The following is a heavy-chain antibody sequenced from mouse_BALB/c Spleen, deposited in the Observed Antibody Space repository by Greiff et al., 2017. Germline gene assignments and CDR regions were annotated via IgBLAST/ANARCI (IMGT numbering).Heavy chain of an antibody. D-gene: IGHD3-3*01. V-gene: IGHV5-12-1*01. CDR3: AREGQNYAMDY. CDR2: ISSGGGST. Sequence: EVKVVESGGGLVKPGGSLKLSCAASGFAFSSYDMSWVRQTPEKRLEWVAYISSGGGSTYYPDTVKGRFTISRDNAKNTLYLQMSSLKAEDTAMYYCAREGQNYAMDYWGQGTSVTVSA. CDR1: GFAFSSYD. J-gene: IGHJ4*01.